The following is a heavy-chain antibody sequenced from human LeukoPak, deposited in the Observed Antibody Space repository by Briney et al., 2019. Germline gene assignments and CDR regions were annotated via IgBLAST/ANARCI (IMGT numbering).Heavy chain of an antibody. CDR3: ARGLDTAMPNFDY. Sequence: PSETLSLTCAVYGGSFSGYYWSWIRQPPGKGLEWIGEINHSGSTNYNPSLKSRVTISVDTSKNQFSLKLSSVTAANTAVYYCARGLDTAMPNFDYWGQGTLVTVSS. D-gene: IGHD5-18*01. V-gene: IGHV4-34*01. J-gene: IGHJ4*02. CDR1: GGSFSGYY. CDR2: INHSGST.